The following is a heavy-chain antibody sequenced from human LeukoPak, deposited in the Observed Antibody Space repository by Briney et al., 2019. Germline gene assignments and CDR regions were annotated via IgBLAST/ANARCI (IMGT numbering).Heavy chain of an antibody. CDR3: ARRRSRSSSYYYGSGTLKSWFDP. V-gene: IGHV1-8*01. CDR1: GYTFSSYD. Sequence: ASVKVSCKASGYTFSSYDINWVRQATGQGLEWMGWMNPNSGNTGYAQKFQGRVNMTRDTSISTAYMELSSLRSEDTAVYYCARRRSRSSSYYYGSGTLKSWFDPWGQGTLVTVSS. J-gene: IGHJ5*02. CDR2: MNPNSGNT. D-gene: IGHD3-10*01.